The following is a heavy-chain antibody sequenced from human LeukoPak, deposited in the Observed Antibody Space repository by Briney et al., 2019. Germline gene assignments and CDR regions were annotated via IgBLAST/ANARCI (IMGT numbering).Heavy chain of an antibody. Sequence: PGGSLRLSCAASGFTFSSHAMSWVRQAPGKGLEWVSSIGGSGKNTFYADAVKGRFTISRDNSKDTLYLQMNSLRAEDTAVYYCAREGAQIAAAGHNWFDPWGQGTLVTVSS. CDR3: AREGAQIAAAGHNWFDP. CDR2: IGGSGKNT. D-gene: IGHD6-13*01. V-gene: IGHV3-23*01. J-gene: IGHJ5*02. CDR1: GFTFSSHA.